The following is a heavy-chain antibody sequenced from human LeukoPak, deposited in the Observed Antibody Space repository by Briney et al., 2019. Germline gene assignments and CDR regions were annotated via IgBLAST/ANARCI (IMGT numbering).Heavy chain of an antibody. Sequence: ETLSLTCAVYGGSFSGYYWSWIRQPPGKGLEWVSAISGSGGSTYYADSVKGRFTISRDNSKNTLYLQMNSLRAEDTAVYYCAKEVGIAAAGAVDYWGQGTLVTVSS. CDR3: AKEVGIAAAGAVDY. CDR1: GGSFSGYY. V-gene: IGHV3-23*01. CDR2: ISGSGGST. D-gene: IGHD6-13*01. J-gene: IGHJ4*02.